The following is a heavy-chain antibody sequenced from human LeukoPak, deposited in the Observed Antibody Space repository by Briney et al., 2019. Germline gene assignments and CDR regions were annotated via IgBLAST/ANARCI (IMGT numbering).Heavy chain of an antibody. Sequence: SVKVSCKASGGTFSSYTISWVRQAPGQGLEWMGRIIPILGIANYAQKFQGRVTITADKSTSTAYMELRSLRSEDTAVYYCARESVPGDPLDYWGQGTLVTVSS. J-gene: IGHJ4*02. CDR1: GGTFSSYT. V-gene: IGHV1-69*04. D-gene: IGHD7-27*01. CDR3: ARESVPGDPLDY. CDR2: IIPILGIA.